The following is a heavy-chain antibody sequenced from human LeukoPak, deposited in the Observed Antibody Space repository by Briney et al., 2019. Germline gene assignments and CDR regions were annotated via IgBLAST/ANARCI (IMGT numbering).Heavy chain of an antibody. J-gene: IGHJ6*03. CDR1: GGSISTYY. V-gene: IGHV4-4*07. CDR3: ASWGWYNYSYYMDV. D-gene: IGHD6-19*01. Sequence: PSETLSLTCTVSGGSISTYYWSWIRQPAGKGLEWIGRISTSGNTDYNPSLKSRVAMSVDTSKNQFSLKLSSVTAADTAVYYCASWGWYNYSYYMDVWGKGTTVTVSS. CDR2: ISTSGNT.